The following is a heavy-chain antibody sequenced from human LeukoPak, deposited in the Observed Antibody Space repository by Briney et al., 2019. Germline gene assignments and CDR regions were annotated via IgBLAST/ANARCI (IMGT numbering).Heavy chain of an antibody. CDR2: IYTSGST. Sequence: SETLSLSCTVSGGSISSYYWSWIRQPAGKGLEWIGRIYTSGSTNYNPSLKSRVTMSVDTSKNQFSLKLSSVTAADTAVYYCASGREYYYGSGPMDVWGKGTTVTISS. J-gene: IGHJ6*03. V-gene: IGHV4-4*07. CDR1: GGSISSYY. CDR3: ASGREYYYGSGPMDV. D-gene: IGHD3-10*01.